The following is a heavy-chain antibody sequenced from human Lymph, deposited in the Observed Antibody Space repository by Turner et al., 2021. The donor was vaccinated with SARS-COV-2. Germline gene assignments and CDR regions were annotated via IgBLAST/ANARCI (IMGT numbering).Heavy chain of an antibody. V-gene: IGHV4-39*01. D-gene: IGHD3-3*01. CDR2: IYYSGST. J-gene: IGHJ5*02. Sequence: QLQLQESGQGLVKPSETLSLTCTVSAGSISSSSDYWGWIRQPPGKGLEWIGSIYYSGSTDYNPSLKSRVTIFVDTSKNQFSLKLSSVTAADTAVYYCARHFTIFGVAGSWFDPWGQGTLVTVSS. CDR3: ARHFTIFGVAGSWFDP. CDR1: AGSISSSSDY.